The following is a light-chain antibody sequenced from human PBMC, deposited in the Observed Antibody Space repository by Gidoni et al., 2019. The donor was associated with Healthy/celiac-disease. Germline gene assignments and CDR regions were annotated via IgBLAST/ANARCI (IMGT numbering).Light chain of an antibody. CDR1: QSISSY. Sequence: DIQMTQSPSSLSASVGDRVTITCRASQSISSYLNWYQQKPGKAPKLLIYAASSLQRGVPSRFSGSGSGTDFTLTIISLQPEDFATYYCQQSYSTPQTFGQGTKVEIK. J-gene: IGKJ1*01. CDR2: AAS. CDR3: QQSYSTPQT. V-gene: IGKV1-39*01.